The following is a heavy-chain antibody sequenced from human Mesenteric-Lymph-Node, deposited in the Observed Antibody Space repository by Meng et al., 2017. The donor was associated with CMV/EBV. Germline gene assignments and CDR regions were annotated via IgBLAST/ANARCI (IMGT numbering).Heavy chain of an antibody. Sequence: GGSLRLSCAASGFIFSNYDMHWVRQRTGKGLEWVSAIGTSGDTHYPASVKGRFTISREGAKNSVYLQIDNVRAGDTAVYYCARGTEFWNGYYYFDSWGQGTLVTVS. CDR1: GFIFSNYD. CDR3: ARGTEFWNGYYYFDS. J-gene: IGHJ4*02. D-gene: IGHD3/OR15-3a*01. V-gene: IGHV3-13*01. CDR2: IGTSGDT.